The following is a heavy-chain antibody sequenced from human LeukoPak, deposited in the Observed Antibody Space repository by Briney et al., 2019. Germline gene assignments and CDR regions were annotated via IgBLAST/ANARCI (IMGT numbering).Heavy chain of an antibody. J-gene: IGHJ3*02. CDR2: IYYSGST. CDR3: ARTNAFDI. CDR1: GGSISPYH. V-gene: IGHV4-59*01. Sequence: PSETLSLTCTVSGGSISPYHWSWIRQPPGKGLEWIGYIYYSGSTNYNPSLKSRGTISVDTSNNQFSLRLSSVTAADTAVYYCARTNAFDIWGQGTMVTVSS.